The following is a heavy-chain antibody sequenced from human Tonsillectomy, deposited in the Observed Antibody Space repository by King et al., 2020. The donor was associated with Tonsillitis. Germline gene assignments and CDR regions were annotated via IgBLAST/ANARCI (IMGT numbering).Heavy chain of an antibody. J-gene: IGHJ4*02. D-gene: IGHD3-10*01. CDR2: IKEDGSVK. CDR1: GFTFSRYW. V-gene: IGHV3-7*01. Sequence: VQLVESGGGLVQPGGSLRLSCAVSGFTFSRYWMSWVRQAPGKGLEWVANIKEDGSVKHYVDSVKGRFTISRDNAKNSLFLQMNSLRAEDTAVYYCATEGGRSGSGYWGQGTLVTVSS. CDR3: ATEGGRSGSGY.